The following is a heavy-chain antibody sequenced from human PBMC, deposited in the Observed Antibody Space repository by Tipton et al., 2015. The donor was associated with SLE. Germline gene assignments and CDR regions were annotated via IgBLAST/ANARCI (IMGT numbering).Heavy chain of an antibody. Sequence: TLSLTCAVSGYSISSGYYWGWIRQPPGKGLEWIGSIYHSGSTYYNPPLKRRVTISVDTSKNQFSLKLSSVTAADTAVYYCARVPVYGDGYFYYWGQGTLVTVSS. CDR2: IYHSGST. CDR1: GYSISSGYY. V-gene: IGHV4-38-2*01. J-gene: IGHJ4*02. CDR3: ARVPVYGDGYFYY. D-gene: IGHD4-17*01.